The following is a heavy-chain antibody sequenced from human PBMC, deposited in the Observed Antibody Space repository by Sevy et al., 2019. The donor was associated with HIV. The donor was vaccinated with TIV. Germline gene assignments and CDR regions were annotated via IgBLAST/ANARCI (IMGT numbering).Heavy chain of an antibody. CDR3: ARDQTAARKGLDY. J-gene: IGHJ4*02. CDR1: GYTFTNYA. Sequence: ASVKVSCKASGYTFTNYALHWVRQAPGQSLESMGWLNVGHGNTRYSQKFQDRFTITRGTSASTAYMELNSLTSEDTAVYYCARDQTAARKGLDYWGQRTLVTVSS. D-gene: IGHD2-15*01. CDR2: LNVGHGNT. V-gene: IGHV1-3*01.